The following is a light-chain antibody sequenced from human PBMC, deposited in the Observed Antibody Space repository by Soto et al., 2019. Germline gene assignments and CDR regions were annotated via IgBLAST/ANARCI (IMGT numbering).Light chain of an antibody. J-gene: IGLJ3*02. CDR3: CSYAGSSTLV. Sequence: QSVLTQPPSASGTPEQRVTISCSGSNSNIGSNTVNWYQQFPGAAPKLLVYSSNLRPSGVPDRFSGSKSGTSASLAISGLQSEDESDYYCCSYAGSSTLVFGGGTKVTVL. V-gene: IGLV1-44*01. CDR1: NSNIGSNT. CDR2: SSN.